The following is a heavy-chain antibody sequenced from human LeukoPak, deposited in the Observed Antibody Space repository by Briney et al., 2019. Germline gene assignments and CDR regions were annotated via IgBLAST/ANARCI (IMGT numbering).Heavy chain of an antibody. CDR1: GGSISDYY. Sequence: SETLSLTCTVSGGSISDYYWSWIRQPPGKGLEWIRYIHYSGSTRYNPSLKSPVTISVDTSKNQFSLNLTSVTAADTAMYYCASRAAICGADCFRFDYWGQGTLVTVSS. J-gene: IGHJ4*02. CDR2: IHYSGST. V-gene: IGHV4-59*01. D-gene: IGHD2-21*02. CDR3: ASRAAICGADCFRFDY.